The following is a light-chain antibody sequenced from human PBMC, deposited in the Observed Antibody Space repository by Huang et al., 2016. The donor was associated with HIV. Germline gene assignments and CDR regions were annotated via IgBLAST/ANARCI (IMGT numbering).Light chain of an antibody. CDR3: QQFNSFL. CDR2: GAS. J-gene: IGKJ3*01. Sequence: IQLTQSPSSLSASVGDRVTITCRASQDISSYVAWYQQKPGKAPNLLIYGASTLQSGVPSRFSGRGSGTVFILTISNLQPEDFATYYCQQFNSFLFGPGTKVDVK. V-gene: IGKV1-9*01. CDR1: QDISSY.